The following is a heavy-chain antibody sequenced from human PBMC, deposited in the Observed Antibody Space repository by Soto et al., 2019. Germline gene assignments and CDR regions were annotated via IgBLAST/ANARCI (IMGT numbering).Heavy chain of an antibody. CDR3: ARRRITIFGVVIWWIDP. V-gene: IGHV4-34*01. CDR2: INHSGST. CDR1: GGSFSGCY. D-gene: IGHD3-3*01. Sequence: PSETLSLTCAVYGGSFSGCYWSWIRQPPGKGLEWIGEINHSGSTNYNPSLKSRVTISVDTSKNQLSLKLSSVTAADTAVYYCARRRITIFGVVIWWIDPWGQGTLVTVSS. J-gene: IGHJ5*02.